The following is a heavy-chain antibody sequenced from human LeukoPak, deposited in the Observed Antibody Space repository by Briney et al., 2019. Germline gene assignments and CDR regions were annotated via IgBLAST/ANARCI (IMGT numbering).Heavy chain of an antibody. CDR3: AKGHALLYFHF. CDR1: GFTFSSYA. J-gene: IGHJ4*02. CDR2: LSGSGGST. Sequence: PGGSLRLSCAASGFTFSSYAMSWVRQAPGKGLEWVSALSGSGGSTYSADSVKGRFTISRDNSKNTLYLQMNSLRAEDTAVYYWAKGHALLYFHFWGRGPLDTV. V-gene: IGHV3-23*01. D-gene: IGHD2-8*01.